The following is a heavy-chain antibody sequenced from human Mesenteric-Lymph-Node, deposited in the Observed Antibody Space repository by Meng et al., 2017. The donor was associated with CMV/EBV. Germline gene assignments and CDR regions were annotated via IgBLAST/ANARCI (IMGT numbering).Heavy chain of an antibody. V-gene: IGHV4-59*01. CDR2: IYYSGST. CDR3: ARERVAAANYYYGMDG. CDR1: GGSISSYY. Sequence: SETLSLTCTVSGGSISSYYWSWIRQPPGKGLEWIGYIYYSGSTNYNPSLKSRVTISVDTSKNQFSLKLSSVTAADTAVYYCARERVAAANYYYGMDGWGQGTTVTVSS. J-gene: IGHJ6*02. D-gene: IGHD6-13*01.